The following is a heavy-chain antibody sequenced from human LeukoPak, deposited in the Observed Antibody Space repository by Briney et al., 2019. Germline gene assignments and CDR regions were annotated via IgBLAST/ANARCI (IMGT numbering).Heavy chain of an antibody. CDR2: INAGNGNT. D-gene: IGHD2-15*01. CDR1: GYTFTSYA. CDR3: ARDLYCSGGSCYLSAFDY. V-gene: IGHV1-3*01. Sequence: ASVKVSCKASGYTFTSYAMHWVRQAPGQRLEWMGWINAGNGNTKYSQKFQGRVTITRDTSASTAYMELSSLRSDDTAVYYCARDLYCSGGSCYLSAFDYWGQGTLVTVSS. J-gene: IGHJ4*02.